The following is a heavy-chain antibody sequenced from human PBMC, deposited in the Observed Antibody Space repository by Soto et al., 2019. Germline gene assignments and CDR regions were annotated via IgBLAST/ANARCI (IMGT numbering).Heavy chain of an antibody. CDR2: IKQDGSEK. CDR1: GFTFSSYW. J-gene: IGHJ6*02. CDR3: ARAPHVDTPMVIQFYGMDV. V-gene: IGHV3-7*04. Sequence: GGSLRLSCAASGFTFSSYWMSWVRQAPGKGLDWVANIKQDGSEKYYVDSVKGRFTISRGNAKNSLNLQTNSLRAEDTAVYYCARAPHVDTPMVIQFYGMDVWSQGTTVTVSS. D-gene: IGHD5-18*01.